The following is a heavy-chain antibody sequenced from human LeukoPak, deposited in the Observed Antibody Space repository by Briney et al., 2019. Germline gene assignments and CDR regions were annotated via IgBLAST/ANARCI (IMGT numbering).Heavy chain of an antibody. V-gene: IGHV3-66*04. CDR3: ARQARDGYNLGAFDI. D-gene: IGHD5-24*01. CDR2: IYSGGST. Sequence: GGSLRLSCAASGFTVSSNYMSWVRQAPGKGLEWVSVIYSGGSTYYADSVKGRFTISRDNSKNTLYLQMNSLRAEDTAVYYCARQARDGYNLGAFDIWGQGTMVTVSS. J-gene: IGHJ3*02. CDR1: GFTVSSNY.